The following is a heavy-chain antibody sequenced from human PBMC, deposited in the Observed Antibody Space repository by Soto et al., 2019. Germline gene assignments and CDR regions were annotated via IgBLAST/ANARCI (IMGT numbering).Heavy chain of an antibody. V-gene: IGHV4-31*03. D-gene: IGHD2-8*01. J-gene: IGHJ6*02. CDR3: ARDVLSIVGAGGMDV. CDR2: IYYSGST. Sequence: QVQLQESGPGLVKPSQTLSLTCTVSGGSISSGGYYWSWIRQHPGKGLEWIGYIYYSGSTYYNPSLKIRVTLSVDTSKNQSSLKLSSVTAADTAVYYCARDVLSIVGAGGMDVWGQGTTVTVSS. CDR1: GGSISSGGYY.